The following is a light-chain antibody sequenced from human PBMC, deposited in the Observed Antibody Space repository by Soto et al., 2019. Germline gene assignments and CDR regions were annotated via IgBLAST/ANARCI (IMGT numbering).Light chain of an antibody. CDR2: AAS. CDR3: KQSYSNPFP. Sequence: DIQMTQSPSSLSASVGDRVTVTCRSSQSIGGYLNWYQQKPGKAPKLLMHAASTLQSGVPSRFSGSGSGTDYTITISSLQPEDFATYCCKQSYSNPFPFVPGTQVEIK. CDR1: QSIGGY. V-gene: IGKV1-39*01. J-gene: IGKJ3*01.